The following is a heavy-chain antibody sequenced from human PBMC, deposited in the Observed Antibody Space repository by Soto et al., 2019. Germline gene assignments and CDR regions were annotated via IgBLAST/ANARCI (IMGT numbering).Heavy chain of an antibody. J-gene: IGHJ6*02. CDR2: IYPGDSDT. D-gene: IGHD2-21*01. Sequence: GGSLKISCKGSGYSFTRYWIGWVRQMPGKSLEWKGIIYPGDSDTRYSPSFQGQVTISADKSISTAYLQWNSLKASDTAMYYCARLPVIPYYYGMDVWGQGTTVTVSS. CDR3: ARLPVIPYYYGMDV. V-gene: IGHV5-51*01. CDR1: GYSFTRYW.